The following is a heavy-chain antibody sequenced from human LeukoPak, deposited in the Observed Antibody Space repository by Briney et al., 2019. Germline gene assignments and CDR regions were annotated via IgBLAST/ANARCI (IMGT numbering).Heavy chain of an antibody. CDR2: INPNSGGT. V-gene: IGHV1-2*04. CDR1: GYTFTGYY. J-gene: IGHJ6*02. Sequence: ASVKVSCKASGYTFTGYYMHWVRQAPGQGLEWMGWINPNSGGTNYTQKFQGWVTMTRDTSISTAYMELSRLRSDDTAVYYCAREGRLEAPPHSPVSLDYYYFGMDVWGQGTTVTVSS. D-gene: IGHD1-1*01. CDR3: AREGRLEAPPHSPVSLDYYYFGMDV.